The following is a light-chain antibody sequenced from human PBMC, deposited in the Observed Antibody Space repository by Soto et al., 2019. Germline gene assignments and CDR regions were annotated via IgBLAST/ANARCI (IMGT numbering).Light chain of an antibody. J-gene: IGLJ3*02. V-gene: IGLV2-14*03. CDR1: GSDVGGYDY. CDR2: DVS. Sequence: QPASVSGSPGQSVTISCTGTGSDVGGYDYVSWYQQHPGKAPKLMIYDVSNRPSGVSNRFSGSKSGNTASLTISGLQAEDEADYYCNSYTNSSTLVFGGGTKLTVL. CDR3: NSYTNSSTLV.